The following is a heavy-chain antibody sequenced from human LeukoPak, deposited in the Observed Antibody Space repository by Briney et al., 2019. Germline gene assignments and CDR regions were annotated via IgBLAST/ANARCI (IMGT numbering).Heavy chain of an antibody. CDR2: IYHSGST. Sequence: PSGTLSLTCAVSGGSISSSNWWSWVRQPPGKGLEWIGEIYHSGSTNYDPSLKSRVTISVDKSKNQFSLKLSSVTAADTAVYYCARSTLGFRYGSGSYFPRRFDYWGQGTLVTVSS. CDR3: ARSTLGFRYGSGSYFPRRFDY. J-gene: IGHJ4*02. CDR1: GGSISSSNW. V-gene: IGHV4-4*02. D-gene: IGHD3-10*01.